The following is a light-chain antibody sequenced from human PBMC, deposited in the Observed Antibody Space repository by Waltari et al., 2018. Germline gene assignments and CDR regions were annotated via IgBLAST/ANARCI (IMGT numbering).Light chain of an antibody. CDR2: YDS. Sequence: SYVVTQSPSVSVAPGETARLTCGGDNIGSKSVNWYQQRPGQAPVLVTSYDSDRPSGIPERFSGANSGNTATLTISWVEAEDEADYYCLVWHSTIDHQGVFGGGTKLTVL. V-gene: IGLV3-21*04. CDR1: NIGSKS. J-gene: IGLJ2*01. CDR3: LVWHSTIDHQGV.